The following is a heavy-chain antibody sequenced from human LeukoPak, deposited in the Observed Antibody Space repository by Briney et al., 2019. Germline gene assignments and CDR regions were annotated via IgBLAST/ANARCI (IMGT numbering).Heavy chain of an antibody. V-gene: IGHV3-7*01. Sequence: GGSLRLSCAASGFTFSSYWMSWVRQAPGKGLEWVANIKQDGSEKYCVDSVKGRFTISRDNAKNSLYLQMNSLRAEDTAVYYCARSHTTVLDWFDPWGQGTLVTVSS. CDR1: GFTFSSYW. J-gene: IGHJ5*02. CDR2: IKQDGSEK. D-gene: IGHD4-11*01. CDR3: ARSHTTVLDWFDP.